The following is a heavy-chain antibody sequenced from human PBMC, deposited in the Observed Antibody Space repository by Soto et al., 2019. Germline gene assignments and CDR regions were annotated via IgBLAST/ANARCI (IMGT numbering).Heavy chain of an antibody. Sequence: GGSLRLSCATSGFIFSDYYMHWIRQAPGKGLEWISYISGNGRIIQYADSAKGRFTISRDNAQNSLYLQMNSLRAEDTALYFCARDFDADSRTDFVYWGQGTLVTVSS. J-gene: IGHJ4*02. CDR1: GFIFSDYY. V-gene: IGHV3-11*01. D-gene: IGHD4-17*01. CDR3: ARDFDADSRTDFVY. CDR2: ISGNGRII.